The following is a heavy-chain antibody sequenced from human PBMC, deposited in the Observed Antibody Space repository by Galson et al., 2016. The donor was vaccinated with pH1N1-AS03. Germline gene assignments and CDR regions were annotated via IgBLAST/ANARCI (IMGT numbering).Heavy chain of an antibody. D-gene: IGHD2-21*01. CDR1: GFSLNTNGVG. V-gene: IGHV2-5*01. CDR2: IYWNSEK. Sequence: PALVKPTQTLTLTCEFSGFSLNTNGVGVGWIRQTPGKPLEWLALIYWNSEKRYHPFLKGRLTITKDTSKNQVVLTMTNMAPWDTATYFCARKPTGSMVVKIGVGYFDLWGRGTLVAVSS. CDR3: ARKPTGSMVVKIGVGYFDL. J-gene: IGHJ2*01.